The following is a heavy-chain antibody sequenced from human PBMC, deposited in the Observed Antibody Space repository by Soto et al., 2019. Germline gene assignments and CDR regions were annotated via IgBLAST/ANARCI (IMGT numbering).Heavy chain of an antibody. CDR2: ISSSGSTI. CDR1: GFTFSSYE. Sequence: EVQLVESGGGLVQPGGSLRLSCAASGFTFSSYEMNWVRQAPGKGLEWVSYISSSGSTIYYADSVTGRFTISRDNAKNSLYLQMNSLRAEDTAVYYCARSKRMVRGYYYGMDVWGQGTTVTVSS. CDR3: ARSKRMVRGYYYGMDV. J-gene: IGHJ6*02. V-gene: IGHV3-48*03. D-gene: IGHD3-10*01.